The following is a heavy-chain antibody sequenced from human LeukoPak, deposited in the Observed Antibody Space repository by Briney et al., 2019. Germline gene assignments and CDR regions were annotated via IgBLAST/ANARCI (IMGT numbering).Heavy chain of an antibody. CDR2: MYHSGNT. D-gene: IGHD3-3*01. V-gene: IGHV4-38-2*01. J-gene: IGHJ4*02. Sequence: PSETLSLTCGVSGYSISSGYYWGWIRQPPGKGLEWIGSMYHSGNTYYNPSLKSRVTISVDRSKNQFSLKLSSVTAADTAVYYCARLDTIFGVVSDYWGQGTLVTVSS. CDR1: GYSISSGYY. CDR3: ARLDTIFGVVSDY.